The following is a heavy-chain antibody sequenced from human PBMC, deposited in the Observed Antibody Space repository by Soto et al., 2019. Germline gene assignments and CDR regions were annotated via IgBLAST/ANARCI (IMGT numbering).Heavy chain of an antibody. V-gene: IGHV4-59*08. CDR2: IHHSGST. CDR3: ARQGFGQLHGLVDV. Sequence: QVQLQESGPGLVKPSETLSLTCSVSGGSITSHYCSWFRQLPGKGLEWIGYIHHSGSTSYNPSLKSRLTMSVDTSKTQFSLKVSSVTAADTALYFCARQGFGQLHGLVDVWGPGTTVTVSA. D-gene: IGHD3-10*01. CDR1: GGSITSHY. J-gene: IGHJ6*01.